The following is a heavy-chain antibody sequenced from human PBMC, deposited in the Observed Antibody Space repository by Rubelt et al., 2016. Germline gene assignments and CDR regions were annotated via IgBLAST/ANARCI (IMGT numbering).Heavy chain of an antibody. D-gene: IGHD2-15*01. J-gene: IGHJ4*02. CDR1: GGSISSSSYY. V-gene: IGHV4-39*01. Sequence: QLQLQESGPGLVKPSETLSLTCTVSGGSISSSSYYWGWIRQPPGKGLEWIGSIYYSGSTYNNPSLKSRVTISADTSKKQIPRKLNCVNAADSAGDYCGRFRVCSGGSCETDNWGQGTLVTVSS. CDR3: GRFRVCSGGSCETDN. CDR2: IYYSGST.